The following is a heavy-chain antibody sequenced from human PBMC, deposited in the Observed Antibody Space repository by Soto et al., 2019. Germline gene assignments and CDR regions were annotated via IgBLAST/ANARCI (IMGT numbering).Heavy chain of an antibody. V-gene: IGHV4-59*01. CDR1: GGSISSYY. CDR2: IYYSGST. CDR3: ARKGSGSYYDDGFDY. J-gene: IGHJ4*02. Sequence: PSETLSLTCTVSGGSISSYYWIWIRQPPGKGLEWIGYIYYSGSTNYNPSLKSRVTISVDTSKNQFSLKLSSVTAADTAVYYCARKGSGSYYDDGFDYWGQGTLVTVSS. D-gene: IGHD1-26*01.